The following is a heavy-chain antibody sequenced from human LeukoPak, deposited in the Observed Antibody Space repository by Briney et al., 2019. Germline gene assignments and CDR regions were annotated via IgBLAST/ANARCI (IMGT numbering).Heavy chain of an antibody. CDR1: GGTFSSYA. J-gene: IGHJ4*02. CDR2: IIPMFGTA. V-gene: IGHV1-69*05. Sequence: GASVKVSCKASGGTFSSYAISWVRQAPGQGLEWMGGIIPMFGTATYPQKFQGRVTITTDESANTVYMELSSLISEDTAVYYCARVDPSSSSQALDSWGQGTLVTVSS. D-gene: IGHD6-6*01. CDR3: ARVDPSSSSQALDS.